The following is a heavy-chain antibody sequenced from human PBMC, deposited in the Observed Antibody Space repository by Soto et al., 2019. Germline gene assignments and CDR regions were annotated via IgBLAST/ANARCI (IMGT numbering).Heavy chain of an antibody. V-gene: IGHV3-33*01. Sequence: QVQLVESGGGVVQPGRSLRLSCAASGFTFSSSVMHWVRQAPGRGLEWVAVIWSDGSKKYYADSVTGRFAISRDNSINPVYLQMSRLSAEDTAVYYWSREVLWSGYPYGLDVWGQGTTVTVSS. CDR2: IWSDGSKK. CDR1: GFTFSSSV. CDR3: SREVLWSGYPYGLDV. J-gene: IGHJ6*02. D-gene: IGHD3-3*01.